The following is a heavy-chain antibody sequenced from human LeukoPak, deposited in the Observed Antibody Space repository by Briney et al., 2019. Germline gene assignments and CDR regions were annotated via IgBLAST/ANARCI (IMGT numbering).Heavy chain of an antibody. CDR3: ARDVSGYSDYYYGMDV. CDR1: GGSISSGNFY. J-gene: IGHJ6*02. D-gene: IGHD3-3*01. V-gene: IGHV4-30-4*01. Sequence: PSQTLSLTCTVSGGSISSGNFYWSWIRQPPGKGLEWIGYIFYLGSTYYNLSLKSRVTISVDKSKNQFSLKLSSVTAADTAVYYCARDVSGYSDYYYGMDVWGQGTTVTVSS. CDR2: IFYLGST.